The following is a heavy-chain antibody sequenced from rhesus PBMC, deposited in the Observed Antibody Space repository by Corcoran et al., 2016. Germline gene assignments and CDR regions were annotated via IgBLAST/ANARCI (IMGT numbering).Heavy chain of an antibody. D-gene: IGHD6-31*01. CDR3: ARRLGGGYYFDY. CDR1: GGSISSSY. J-gene: IGHJ4*01. V-gene: IGHV4-169*01. Sequence: QLQLQESGPGLVKPSETLSVTCAVSGGSISSSYWSWIRQAPGKGLEWIGYIYGRGSSTNYNPSLKSRVTLSVDTSKNQLSLKLSSVTTADTAVYYWARRLGGGYYFDYWGQGVLVTVSS. CDR2: IYGRGSST.